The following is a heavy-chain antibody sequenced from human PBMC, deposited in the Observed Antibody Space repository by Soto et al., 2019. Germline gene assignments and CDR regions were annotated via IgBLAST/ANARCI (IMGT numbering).Heavy chain of an antibody. D-gene: IGHD6-19*01. J-gene: IGHJ3*02. CDR1: GFTFSSYA. Sequence: EVQLLESGGGLVQPGGSLRLSCAASGFTFSSYAMSWVRQAPGKGLEWVSAISGSGGSTYYADSVKGRFTISRDNSKNTLYLQMNSLRAEDTAVYYCAQDSSGTFAFDIWGQGTMVTVSS. CDR3: AQDSSGTFAFDI. CDR2: ISGSGGST. V-gene: IGHV3-23*01.